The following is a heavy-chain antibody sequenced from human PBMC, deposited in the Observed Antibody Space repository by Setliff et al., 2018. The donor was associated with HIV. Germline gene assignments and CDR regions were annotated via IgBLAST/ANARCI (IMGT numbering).Heavy chain of an antibody. J-gene: IGHJ4*02. CDR1: GGSISSGSYY. CDR3: ARDRLGRGGSGYSD. Sequence: SETLSLTCTVSGGSISSGSYYWGWIRQPPGKGLEWIGNIFYTGSTYYNPSLKSRVTISLDTSNRQFSLKLSSVTAADTAVYYCARDRLGRGGSGYSDWGQGTLVTVSS. V-gene: IGHV4-39*07. D-gene: IGHD3-22*01. CDR2: IFYTGST.